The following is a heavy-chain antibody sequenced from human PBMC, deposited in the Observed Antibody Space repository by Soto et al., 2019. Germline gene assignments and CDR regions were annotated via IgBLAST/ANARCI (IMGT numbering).Heavy chain of an antibody. D-gene: IGHD3-10*01. Sequence: PGGSLRLSCAASGFTFSNAWMNWVRQAPGKGLEWVGRIKSKTDGGTTDYAAPVKSRFTISRDDSKNTLYLQMNSLKTEDTAVYYCTIQNARGVPDYWGQGTLVTVSS. J-gene: IGHJ4*02. CDR1: GFTFSNAW. V-gene: IGHV3-15*07. CDR3: TIQNARGVPDY. CDR2: IKSKTDGGTT.